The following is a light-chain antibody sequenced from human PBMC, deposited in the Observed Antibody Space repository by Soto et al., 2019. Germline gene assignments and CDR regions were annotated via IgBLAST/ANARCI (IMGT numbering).Light chain of an antibody. CDR3: QQYGSSQA. Sequence: ENVLTQSPGTLSLSPGERATLSCRASQSVSSSYLAWYQQKPGQAPRLLIYGASSRATGIPDRFSGSGSGTDFTLTISRLEPEDFAVYYCQQYGSSQAFGQGTTVDIK. V-gene: IGKV3-20*01. CDR1: QSVSSSY. CDR2: GAS. J-gene: IGKJ1*01.